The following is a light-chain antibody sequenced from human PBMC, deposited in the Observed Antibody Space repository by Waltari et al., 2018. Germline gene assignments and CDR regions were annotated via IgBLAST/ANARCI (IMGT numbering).Light chain of an antibody. Sequence: SSELIQPPSVSVSRGQTARITRSGDELPKKYAYWFQQRSGQAPMLVIYDDDKRPPVIPERFAGSSAGTMATLSISGAQEEDEADYYCYSTDTSGGAFGGGTKLTVL. V-gene: IGLV3-10*01. CDR1: ELPKKY. CDR3: YSTDTSGGA. J-gene: IGLJ2*01. CDR2: DDD.